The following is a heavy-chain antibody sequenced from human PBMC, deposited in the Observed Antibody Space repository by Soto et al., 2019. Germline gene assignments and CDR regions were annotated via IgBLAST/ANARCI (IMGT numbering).Heavy chain of an antibody. Sequence: EVQLVESGGGLVQPGGSLRLSCAASGITLSSYWMYWVRQAPGKGLVWVSRIYKDGSSICYADSVKGRFTIARDNTKNTLHLEMNGLRGEDTAVYYCAVRGGYTTPLDYGGQGTLVTVSS. CDR3: AVRGGYTTPLDY. D-gene: IGHD1-26*01. CDR2: IYKDGSSI. CDR1: GITLSSYW. J-gene: IGHJ4*02. V-gene: IGHV3-74*01.